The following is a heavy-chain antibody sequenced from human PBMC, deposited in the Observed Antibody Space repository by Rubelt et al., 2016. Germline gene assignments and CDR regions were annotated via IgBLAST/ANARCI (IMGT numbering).Heavy chain of an antibody. CDR2: IYHSGST. Sequence: QVQLQESGPGLVKPSETLSLTCTVSGYSISSGYYWGWIRQPPGKGLEWIGSIYHSGSTYYNPSLKSRGAISVDTSKNQFSLKLSSVTAADTAVYYCARDPPGGQLLFYYWGQGTLVTVSS. CDR1: GYSISSGYY. CDR3: ARDPPGGQLLFYY. D-gene: IGHD2-2*01. V-gene: IGHV4-38-2*02. J-gene: IGHJ4*02.